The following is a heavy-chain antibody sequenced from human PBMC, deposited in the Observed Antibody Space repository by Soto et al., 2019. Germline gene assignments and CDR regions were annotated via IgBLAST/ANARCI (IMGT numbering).Heavy chain of an antibody. D-gene: IGHD4-4*01. Sequence: QLQLQESGPGLVKPSETLSLTCTVSGGSISSSSYYWGWIRQPPGKGLEWIGSIYYSGSTYYNPSLNIRVTISLDTSKNQFSLKLSSVTAADTAVYYCARHGKLQTTVTTRYYYYYMDVWGKGTTVTVSS. V-gene: IGHV4-39*01. CDR1: GGSISSSSYY. CDR3: ARHGKLQTTVTTRYYYYYMDV. J-gene: IGHJ6*03. CDR2: IYYSGST.